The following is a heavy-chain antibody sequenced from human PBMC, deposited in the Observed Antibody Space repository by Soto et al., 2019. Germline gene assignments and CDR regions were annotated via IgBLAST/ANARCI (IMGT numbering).Heavy chain of an antibody. J-gene: IGHJ4*02. CDR1: GGSISSYY. CDR2: IYYSGST. Sequence: TLSLTCTVSGGSISSYYWSWIRQPPGKGLEWIGYIYYSGSTNYNPSLKSRVTISVDTSKNQFSLKLSSVTAADTAVYYCARISYYDSSGLNDYWGQGTLVTVSS. D-gene: IGHD3-22*01. CDR3: ARISYYDSSGLNDY. V-gene: IGHV4-59*01.